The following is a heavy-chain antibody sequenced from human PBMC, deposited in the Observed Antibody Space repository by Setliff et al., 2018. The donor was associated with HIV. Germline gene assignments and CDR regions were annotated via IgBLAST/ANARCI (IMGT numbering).Heavy chain of an antibody. CDR2: MYYSGST. D-gene: IGHD5-12*01. J-gene: IGHJ4*02. V-gene: IGHV4-39*01. CDR1: GGSISSSSYY. Sequence: PSETLSLTCTVSGGSISSSSYYWGWIRQPPGKGLECIGSMYYSGSTYYNPSLKSRVTISVDTSKKQFSLKLTSVTAADTAVYYCASRRDGYNSAPWRNDYWGQGTLVTVSS. CDR3: ASRRDGYNSAPWRNDY.